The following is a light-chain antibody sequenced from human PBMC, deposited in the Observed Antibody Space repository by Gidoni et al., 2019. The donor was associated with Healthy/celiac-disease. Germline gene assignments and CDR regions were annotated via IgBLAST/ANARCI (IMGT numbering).Light chain of an antibody. CDR2: WAS. CDR1: QSVLYSSNNKNY. J-gene: IGKJ1*01. CDR3: QQYYSTPQT. Sequence: DIVMTQSPDSLAVSLGERATINCKSSQSVLYSSNNKNYLAWYQQKPGQPPNLLIYWASTRKAGVPDRFSGGGSGTDFTLTISSLQAEDVAVYYCQQYYSTPQTFGQGTKVEIK. V-gene: IGKV4-1*01.